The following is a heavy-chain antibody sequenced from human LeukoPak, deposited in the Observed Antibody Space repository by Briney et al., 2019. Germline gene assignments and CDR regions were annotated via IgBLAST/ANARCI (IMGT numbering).Heavy chain of an antibody. CDR1: GASISTYY. V-gene: IGHV4-59*01. J-gene: IGHJ4*02. CDR2: VHHSGSA. CDR3: ARGGPDVEMATTIDY. Sequence: PSETLSLTCTVSGASISTYYWSWIRQPPGKGLEWIGYVHHSGSANYSPSLKSRVTISVDTSKNQFSLKLTSVTAADTAVYYCARGGPDVEMATTIDYWGQGTLVTVSS. D-gene: IGHD5-24*01.